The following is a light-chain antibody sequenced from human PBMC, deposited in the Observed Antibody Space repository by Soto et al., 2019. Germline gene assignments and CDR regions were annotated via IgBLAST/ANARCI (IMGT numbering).Light chain of an antibody. Sequence: DIPLTQSPSFLSASVGDRVTITCRASQGISSYLAWYQQKPGKAPKVLIYAASTLQSGVPSRFSGSGSGTEFTLTISSLQPDDFATYYCQQLYSYPRTFGQGTKVEIK. CDR1: QGISSY. CDR3: QQLYSYPRT. V-gene: IGKV1-9*01. CDR2: AAS. J-gene: IGKJ1*01.